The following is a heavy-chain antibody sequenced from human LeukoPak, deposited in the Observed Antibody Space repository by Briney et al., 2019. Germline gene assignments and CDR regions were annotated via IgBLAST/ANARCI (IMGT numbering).Heavy chain of an antibody. CDR1: GGTFSSYA. Sequence: ASVKVSCKASGGTFSSYAISWVRQAPGQGLEWMGWINPNSGGTNYAQKFQGRVTMTRDTSISTAYMELSRLRSDDTAVYYCAIIMGTAIFDYWGQGTLVTVPS. D-gene: IGHD5-18*01. V-gene: IGHV1-2*02. J-gene: IGHJ4*02. CDR3: AIIMGTAIFDY. CDR2: INPNSGGT.